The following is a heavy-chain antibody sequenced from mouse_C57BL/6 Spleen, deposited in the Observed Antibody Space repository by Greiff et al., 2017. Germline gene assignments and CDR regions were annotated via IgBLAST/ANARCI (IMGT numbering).Heavy chain of an antibody. Sequence: VKLMESGAELARPGASVKMSCKASGYTFTSYTLHWVKQRPGQGLEWIGYINPSSGYTKYNQKFKDKATLTADKSSSTAYMQLSSLTSEDSAVYYCARDLNYGNYGSFDYWGQGTTLTVSS. J-gene: IGHJ2*01. V-gene: IGHV1-4*01. D-gene: IGHD2-1*01. CDR3: ARDLNYGNYGSFDY. CDR2: INPSSGYT. CDR1: GYTFTSYT.